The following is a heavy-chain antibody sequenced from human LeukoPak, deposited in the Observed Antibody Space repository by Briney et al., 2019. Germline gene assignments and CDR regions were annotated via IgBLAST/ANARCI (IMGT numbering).Heavy chain of an antibody. J-gene: IGHJ6*02. Sequence: SETLSLTCAVSGGPISSYYWSWIRQPPGKGLEWIGYVYYSGSTNYNPSLKSRVTISVDASRNRFSLKLSSVTAADTAVYYCARHRYSGYHSYGMDVWGQGTTVTVSS. V-gene: IGHV4-59*08. D-gene: IGHD5-12*01. CDR3: ARHRYSGYHSYGMDV. CDR2: VYYSGST. CDR1: GGPISSYY.